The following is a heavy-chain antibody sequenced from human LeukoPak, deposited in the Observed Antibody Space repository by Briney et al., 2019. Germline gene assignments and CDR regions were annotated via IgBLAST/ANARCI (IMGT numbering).Heavy chain of an antibody. J-gene: IGHJ5*02. CDR2: ISSTSTYI. CDR1: GFTFSGYS. V-gene: IGHV3-21*01. Sequence: PGGSLRLPCAASGFTFSGYSMNWVRQAPGKGLEWVSSISSTSTYIYYVDSVKGRFTISRDNAKNSLYLQMNSLRAEDTAVYYCARDSSGWYHWFDPWGQGTLVTVSS. D-gene: IGHD6-19*01. CDR3: ARDSSGWYHWFDP.